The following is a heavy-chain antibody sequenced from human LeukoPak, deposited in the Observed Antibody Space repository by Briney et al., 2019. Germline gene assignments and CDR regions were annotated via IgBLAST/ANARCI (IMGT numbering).Heavy chain of an antibody. V-gene: IGHV3-21*01. J-gene: IGHJ4*02. CDR1: GFTFSSYS. CDR2: ISSSSSYI. CDR3: ARTLQQLLYYFDY. D-gene: IGHD6-13*01. Sequence: GGSLRLSCAASGFTFSSYSMNWVRQAPGKGLEWVSSISSSSSYIYYADSVKGRFTISRDNAKNSLYLQMNSLRAEDTAVYYCARTLQQLLYYFDYWGQGTLVTVSS.